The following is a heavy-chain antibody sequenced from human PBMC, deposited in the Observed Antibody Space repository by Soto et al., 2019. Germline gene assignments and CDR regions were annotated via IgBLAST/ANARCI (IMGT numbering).Heavy chain of an antibody. V-gene: IGHV1-69*02. CDR2: IIPIAAIA. CDR3: ARGSTIVRGAPSWFDP. CDR1: GGTFSRYT. D-gene: IGHD3-10*01. J-gene: IGHJ5*02. Sequence: QVQLVQSGAEVKKPGSSVKVSCKASGGTFSRYTINWVRQAPGQGLEWMGRIIPIAAIANYTQKFRGRVTLTVVKSSTTAYMELSSLRSDDTAVYYCARGSTIVRGAPSWFDPWGQGTLVTVSS.